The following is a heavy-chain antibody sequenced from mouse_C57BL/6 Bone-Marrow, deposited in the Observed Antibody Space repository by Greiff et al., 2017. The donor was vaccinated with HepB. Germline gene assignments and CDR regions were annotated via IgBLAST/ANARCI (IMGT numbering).Heavy chain of an antibody. CDR1: GFSLTSYG. J-gene: IGHJ4*01. CDR2: IWGVGST. CDR3: AIIYYDDDGYYAMDY. Sequence: VQGVESGPGLVAPSQSLSITCTVSGFSLTSYGVDWVRQSPGKGLEWLGVIWGVGSTNYNSALKSRLSSSKDNSKSQVFLKMNNLQTDDTAMYYCAIIYYDDDGYYAMDYWGQGTAVTVSS. D-gene: IGHD2-4*01. V-gene: IGHV2-6*01.